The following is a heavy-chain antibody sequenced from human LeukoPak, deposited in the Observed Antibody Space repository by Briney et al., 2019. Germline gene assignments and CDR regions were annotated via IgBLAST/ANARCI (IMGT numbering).Heavy chain of an antibody. V-gene: IGHV3-30*02. J-gene: IGHJ4*02. D-gene: IGHD4-17*01. CDR3: AKAPGYGDYYFDY. Sequence: GGSLRLSCAASGFTFSGYGMHWVRQAPGKGLEWVAFIRYDGSNKYYADSVKGRFTISRDNSKNTLYLHMNSLRAEDTAVYYCAKAPGYGDYYFDYWGQGTLVTVPS. CDR2: IRYDGSNK. CDR1: GFTFSGYG.